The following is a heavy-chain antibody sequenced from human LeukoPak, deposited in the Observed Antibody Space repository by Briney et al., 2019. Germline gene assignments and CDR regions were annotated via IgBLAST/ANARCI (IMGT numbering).Heavy chain of an antibody. CDR3: ARRWLQSGSINNFDY. V-gene: IGHV5-51*01. Sequence: GESLKISCKGSGYSFTSYWIGWVRQTPGKGLEWMGIIYPGDSDTRHSPSFQGQVTISVDKSISTAYLQWSSLKASDTAMYYCARRWLQSGSINNFDYWGQGTLVTVSS. CDR1: GYSFTSYW. D-gene: IGHD5-24*01. J-gene: IGHJ4*02. CDR2: IYPGDSDT.